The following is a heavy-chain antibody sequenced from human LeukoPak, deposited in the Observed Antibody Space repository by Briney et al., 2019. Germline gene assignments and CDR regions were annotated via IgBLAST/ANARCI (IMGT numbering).Heavy chain of an antibody. Sequence: SQTLSLTCTVSGGSISSGGYYWSWIRQHPGKGLEWIGYIYYSGSTYYNPSLKSRVTISVDTSKNQFSLKLSSVTAADTAVYYCARGRRGSYKLGDYWGQGTLVTVSS. CDR3: ARGRRGSYKLGDY. J-gene: IGHJ4*02. V-gene: IGHV4-31*03. D-gene: IGHD1-26*01. CDR2: IYYSGST. CDR1: GGSISSGGYY.